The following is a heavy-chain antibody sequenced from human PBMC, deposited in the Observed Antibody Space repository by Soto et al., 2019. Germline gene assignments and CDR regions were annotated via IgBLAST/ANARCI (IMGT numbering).Heavy chain of an antibody. CDR1: GFTLRSHR. CDR2: IDTDGGGT. J-gene: IGHJ5*02. V-gene: IGHV3-74*01. CDR3: TSVSDL. Sequence: EVQLVESGGGLVQPGGSLRVSCAASGFTLRSHRIHWVRQAPGKGLEWVSRIDTDGGGTSYADSVKGRFTVSTDNSKNTLYVVMNGLRAQHTAVHYCTSVSDLWGQGTLVTVSS.